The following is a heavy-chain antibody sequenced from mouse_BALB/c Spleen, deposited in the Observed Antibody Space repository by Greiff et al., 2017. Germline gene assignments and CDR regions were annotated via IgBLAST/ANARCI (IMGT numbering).Heavy chain of an antibody. CDR3: AREDYGSSAWFAY. D-gene: IGHD1-1*01. Sequence: QVQLQQSGAELVRPGSSVKISCKASGYAFSSYWMNWVKQRPGQGLEWIGQIYPGDGDTNYNGKFKGKATLTADKSSSTAYMQLSSLTSEDSAVYFCAREDYGSSAWFAYWGQGTLVTVSA. CDR1: GYAFSSYW. J-gene: IGHJ3*01. V-gene: IGHV1-80*01. CDR2: IYPGDGDT.